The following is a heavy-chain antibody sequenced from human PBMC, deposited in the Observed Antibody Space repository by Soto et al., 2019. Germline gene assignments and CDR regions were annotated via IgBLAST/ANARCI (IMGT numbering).Heavy chain of an antibody. Sequence: SETLSLTCAVYGGSFSGYYWSWIRQPPGKGLEWIGEINHSGSTNYNPSLKSRVTISVDTSKNQFSLKLSSVTAADTAVYYCARHRSGYVHFWFYFDYWGQGTLFTVPQ. D-gene: IGHD5-12*01. CDR3: ARHRSGYVHFWFYFDY. J-gene: IGHJ4*02. CDR2: INHSGST. CDR1: GGSFSGYY. V-gene: IGHV4-34*01.